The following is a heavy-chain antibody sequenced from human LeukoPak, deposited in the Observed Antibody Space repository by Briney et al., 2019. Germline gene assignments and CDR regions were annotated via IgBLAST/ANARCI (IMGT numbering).Heavy chain of an antibody. CDR3: TTDSRWYYFDY. D-gene: IGHD6-13*01. J-gene: IGHJ4*02. CDR2: IRSKAYGGTT. CDR1: GFTFGDYG. V-gene: IGHV3-49*04. Sequence: GGSLRLSCTTSGFTFGDYGMSWVRQAPGKGLEWVGFIRSKAYGGTTENAASVKGRFTISRDDSKSIAYLQMNSLKTEDTAVYYCTTDSRWYYFDYWGQGTLVTVSS.